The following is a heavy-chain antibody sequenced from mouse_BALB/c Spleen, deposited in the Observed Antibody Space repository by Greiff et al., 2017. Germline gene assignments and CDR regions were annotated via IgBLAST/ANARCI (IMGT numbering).Heavy chain of an antibody. CDR3: ARDNDGIYAMDY. Sequence: EVKLVESGGGLVQPGGSLRLSCATSGFTFTDYYMSWVRQPPGKALEWLGFIRNKANGYTTEYSASVKGRFTISRDNSQSILYLQMNTLRAEDSATDYCARDNDGIYAMDYWGQGTAVTVSS. V-gene: IGHV7-3*02. CDR1: GFTFTDYY. D-gene: IGHD1-2*01. J-gene: IGHJ4*01. CDR2: IRNKANGYTT.